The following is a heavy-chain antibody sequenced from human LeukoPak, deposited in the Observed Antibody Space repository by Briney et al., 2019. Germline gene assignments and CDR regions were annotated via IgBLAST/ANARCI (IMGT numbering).Heavy chain of an antibody. CDR1: GGSISSYY. D-gene: IGHD4-17*01. CDR2: IYYSGST. J-gene: IGHJ6*03. V-gene: IGHV4-59*12. Sequence: SETLSLTCTVSGGSISSYYWSWIRQPPGKGLEWIGYIYYSGSTNYNPSLKSRVTTSVDTSKNQFSLKLSSVTAADTAVYYCARSDYGDYYYYYYMDVWGKGTTVTVSS. CDR3: ARSDYGDYYYYYYMDV.